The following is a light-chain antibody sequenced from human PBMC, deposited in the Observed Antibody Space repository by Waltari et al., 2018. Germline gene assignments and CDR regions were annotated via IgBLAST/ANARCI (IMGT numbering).Light chain of an antibody. V-gene: IGKV3-20*01. CDR1: QSVGRS. J-gene: IGKJ1*01. CDR2: GTS. Sequence: EILLTQSPGTLSLSPGERVTLPCRASQSVGRSVAWYQQKPGQPPRLLIYGTSNRATGTPDRFSGGGSGTDFSLTISRLEPEDVAVYYCQHYVSLPVTFGQGTKVEIK. CDR3: QHYVSLPVT.